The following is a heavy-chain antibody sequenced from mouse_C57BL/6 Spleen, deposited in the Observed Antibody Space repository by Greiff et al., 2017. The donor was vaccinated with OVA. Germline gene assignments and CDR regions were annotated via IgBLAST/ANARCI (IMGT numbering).Heavy chain of an antibody. Sequence: DVMLVESGGGLVKPGGSLKLSCAASGFTFSSYAMSWVRQTPEKRLEWVATISDGGSYTYYPDNVKGRFTISRDNTKNNLYLQMSHLKSEDTAMYYCARPTRTDYAMDYWGQGTSVTVSS. D-gene: IGHD4-1*02. J-gene: IGHJ4*01. CDR2: ISDGGSYT. CDR1: GFTFSSYA. CDR3: ARPTRTDYAMDY. V-gene: IGHV5-4*03.